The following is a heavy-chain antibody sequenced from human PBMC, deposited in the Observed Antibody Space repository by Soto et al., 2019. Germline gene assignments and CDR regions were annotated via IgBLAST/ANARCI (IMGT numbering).Heavy chain of an antibody. CDR1: GFTFSSYS. V-gene: IGHV3-30*03. J-gene: IGHJ3*02. CDR3: ARNGYYYDSSGYSDAFDI. D-gene: IGHD3-22*01. CDR2: ISYDGSNK. Sequence: AGGSLRLSCAASGFTFSSYSMNWVRQAPGKGLEWVAVISYDGSNKYYADSVKGRFTISRDNSKNTLYLQMNSLRAEDTAVYYCARNGYYYDSSGYSDAFDIWGQGTMVTVSS.